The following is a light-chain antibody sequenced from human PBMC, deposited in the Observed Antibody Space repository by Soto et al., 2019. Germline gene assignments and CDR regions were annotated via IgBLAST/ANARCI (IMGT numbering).Light chain of an antibody. V-gene: IGKV3-20*01. Sequence: VLYQSAGTLSLYQEERATLYCRAIQSVSSSYLAWYQQKPGQAPRLLIYGASSRATGIPDRFSGSGSGTDFTLTISRLEPEDFAVYYCQQYGSSPPVTFGGGTKVDI. CDR2: GAS. CDR1: QSVSSSY. J-gene: IGKJ4*01. CDR3: QQYGSSPPVT.